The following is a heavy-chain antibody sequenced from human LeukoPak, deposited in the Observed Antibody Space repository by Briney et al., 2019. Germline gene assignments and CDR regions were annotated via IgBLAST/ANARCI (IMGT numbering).Heavy chain of an antibody. D-gene: IGHD3-22*01. CDR2: IYYSGST. CDR1: GGSISSSSYY. Sequence: SETLSLTCTVSGGSISSSSYYWGWIRQPPGKGLEWIGSIYYSGSTYYNPSLKSRVTISVDTSKNQFSLKPSSVTAADTAVYYCARRKRYYDSSGYYLYYFDYWGQGTLVTVSS. CDR3: ARRKRYYDSSGYYLYYFDY. J-gene: IGHJ4*02. V-gene: IGHV4-39*01.